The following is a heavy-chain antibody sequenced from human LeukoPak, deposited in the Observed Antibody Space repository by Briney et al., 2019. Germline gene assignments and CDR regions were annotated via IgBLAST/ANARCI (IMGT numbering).Heavy chain of an antibody. V-gene: IGHV1-69*05. CDR1: GGTFSSYA. Sequence: GASVKVSCKASGGTFSSYAISWVRQAPGQGLEWMGGIIPIFGTANYAQKFQGRITITTDESTSTAYMELSSLRSEDTAVYYCAREPRRYYDSSGTDYWGQGTLVTVSS. J-gene: IGHJ4*02. CDR3: AREPRRYYDSSGTDY. CDR2: IIPIFGTA. D-gene: IGHD3-22*01.